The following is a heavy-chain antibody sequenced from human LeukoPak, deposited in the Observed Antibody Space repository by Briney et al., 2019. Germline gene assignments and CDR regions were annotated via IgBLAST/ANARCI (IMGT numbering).Heavy chain of an antibody. CDR3: ARAYYYDSSGYLYYFDY. V-gene: IGHV5-51*01. CDR1: GYTFTSYW. Sequence: GESLKISCKGSGYTFTSYWIGWVRQMPGKGLEWMGIIYPGDSDTRYSPSFQGQVSISADKSISTAYLQWSSLKASDTAMYYCARAYYYDSSGYLYYFDYWGQGTLVTVSS. D-gene: IGHD3-22*01. J-gene: IGHJ4*02. CDR2: IYPGDSDT.